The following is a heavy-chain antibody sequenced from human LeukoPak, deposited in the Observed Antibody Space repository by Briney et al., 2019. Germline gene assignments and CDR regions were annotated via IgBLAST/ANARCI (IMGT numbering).Heavy chain of an antibody. J-gene: IGHJ4*02. D-gene: IGHD3-22*01. Sequence: SETLSLTCVVSGGSVSSGSYYWSWIRQPPGKGLEWIGYIYYSGSTNYNPSLKSRVTMSVDTSKNQFSLKLSSVTAADTAVYYCAREFSSGYLAYWGQGTLVTVSS. V-gene: IGHV4-61*01. CDR2: IYYSGST. CDR3: AREFSSGYLAY. CDR1: GGSVSSGSYY.